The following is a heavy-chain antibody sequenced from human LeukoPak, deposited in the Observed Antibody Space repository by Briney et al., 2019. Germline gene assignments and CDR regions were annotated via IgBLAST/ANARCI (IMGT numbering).Heavy chain of an antibody. V-gene: IGHV1-69*01. J-gene: IGHJ1*01. CDR1: GGTFSSYA. CDR3: ARAHRRWYYDSSGYLETEYFQH. D-gene: IGHD3-22*01. CDR2: IIPIFGTA. Sequence: SVKVSCKASGGTFSSYAISWVRQAPGQGLEWMGGIIPIFGTANYAQKFQGRVTITADESTSTAYMELSRLRSDDTAVYYCARAHRRWYYDSSGYLETEYFQHWGRGTLVTVSS.